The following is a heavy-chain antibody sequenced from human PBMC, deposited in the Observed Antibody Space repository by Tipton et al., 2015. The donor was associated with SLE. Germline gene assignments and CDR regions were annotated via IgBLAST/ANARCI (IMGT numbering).Heavy chain of an antibody. Sequence: TLSLTCTVSGGSISSYYWSWIRQSPGKGLEWIGYIFYSGSTNYNPSLKSRVTISVDTSKNQFSLKLSSVTAADTAVYYCARSLGTYYYDSTVAFWGQGPLVTVSS. J-gene: IGHJ4*02. D-gene: IGHD3-22*01. V-gene: IGHV4-59*01. CDR2: IFYSGST. CDR3: ARSLGTYYYDSTVAF. CDR1: GGSISSYY.